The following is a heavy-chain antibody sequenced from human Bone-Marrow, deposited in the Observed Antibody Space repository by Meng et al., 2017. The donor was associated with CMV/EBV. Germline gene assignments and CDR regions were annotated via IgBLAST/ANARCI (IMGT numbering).Heavy chain of an antibody. D-gene: IGHD3-3*01. Sequence: GESLKISCVASGFTFSDYGLHWVRQAPGKGLEWVAFTRFDGRFTYYPDSVKGRFTISRDNSRNTLFLQMNSLRPDEKALYYCAKEQTSSRRFLEGGPNFDLWGRGTRVTVSS. CDR3: AKEQTSSRRFLEGGPNFDL. CDR2: TRFDGRFT. V-gene: IGHV3-30*02. CDR1: GFTFSDYG. J-gene: IGHJ2*01.